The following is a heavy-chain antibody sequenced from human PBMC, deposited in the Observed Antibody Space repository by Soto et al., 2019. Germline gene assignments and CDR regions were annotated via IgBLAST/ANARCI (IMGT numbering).Heavy chain of an antibody. CDR2: VIPILSMS. CDR3: ATSYGSGYRAFDY. CDR1: GDTFSFYT. V-gene: IGHV1-69*02. D-gene: IGHD3-10*01. J-gene: IGHJ4*02. Sequence: QVQLVQSGAEVKKPGSSVKVSCKASGDTFSFYTINWVRQAPGLGLEWMGRVIPILSMSNYAQKLQGRVTMTADKSTSTAYMELRNLRTEDTAFDYCATSYGSGYRAFDYWGQGALVTVSS.